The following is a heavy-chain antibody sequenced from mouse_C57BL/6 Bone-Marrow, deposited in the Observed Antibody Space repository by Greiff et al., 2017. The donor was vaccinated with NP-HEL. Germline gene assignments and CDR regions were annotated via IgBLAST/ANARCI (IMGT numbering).Heavy chain of an antibody. CDR2: ISSGSSTI. J-gene: IGHJ2*01. Sequence: EVKLVESGGGLVKPGGSLKLSCAASGFTFSDYGMHWVCQAPEKGLEWVAYISSGSSTIYYADTVKGRFTISRDNAKNTLFLQMTSLRSEDTAMYYCARGGYGNRYYFDYWGQGTTLTVSS. D-gene: IGHD2-1*01. CDR3: ARGGYGNRYYFDY. CDR1: GFTFSDYG. V-gene: IGHV5-17*01.